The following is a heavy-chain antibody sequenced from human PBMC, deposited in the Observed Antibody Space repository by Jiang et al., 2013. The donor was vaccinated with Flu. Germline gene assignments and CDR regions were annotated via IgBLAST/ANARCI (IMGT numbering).Heavy chain of an antibody. CDR3: ARGGMATIVPPIYFDY. Sequence: LESGGGVVQPGRSLRLSCAASGFTFSSYGMHWVRQAPGKGLEWVAVIWYDGSNKYYADSVKGRFTISRDNSKNTLYLQMNSLRAEDTAVYYCARGGMATIVPPIYFDYWGQGTLVTVSS. V-gene: IGHV3-33*01. CDR1: GFTFSSYG. D-gene: IGHD5-24*01. CDR2: IWYDGSNK. J-gene: IGHJ4*02.